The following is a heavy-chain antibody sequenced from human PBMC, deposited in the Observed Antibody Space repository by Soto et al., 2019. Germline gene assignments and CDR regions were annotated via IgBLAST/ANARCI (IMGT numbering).Heavy chain of an antibody. J-gene: IGHJ6*02. CDR3: AGDRETVTFSWGMDV. CDR1: GGSISSGGYY. V-gene: IGHV4-31*03. D-gene: IGHD4-17*01. CDR2: IYYSGST. Sequence: QVQLQESGPGLVKPSQTLSLTCTVSGGSISSGGYYWSWIRQHPGKGLEWFGYIYYSGSTYYNPSLQSRVTISVDTSKNQFSLKLSSVTAADTAVYYCAGDRETVTFSWGMDVWGQGTTVTVSS.